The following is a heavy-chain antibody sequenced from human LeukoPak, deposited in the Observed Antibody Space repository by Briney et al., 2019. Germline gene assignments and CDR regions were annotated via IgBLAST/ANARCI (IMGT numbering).Heavy chain of an antibody. D-gene: IGHD3-22*01. CDR1: GFTFSSYA. CDR3: AKGVKYYYDSSGYYYDY. CDR2: ISGSGGST. Sequence: PGGSLRLSCAASGFTFSSYAMSWVRQALGKGLEWVSAISGSGGSTYYADSVKGRFTISRDNSKNTLYLQMNSLRAEDTAVYYCAKGVKYYYDSSGYYYDYWGQGTLVTVSS. J-gene: IGHJ4*02. V-gene: IGHV3-23*01.